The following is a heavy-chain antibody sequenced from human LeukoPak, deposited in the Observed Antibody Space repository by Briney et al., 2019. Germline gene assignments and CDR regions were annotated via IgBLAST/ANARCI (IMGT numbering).Heavy chain of an antibody. J-gene: IGHJ3*02. CDR2: INPNSGGT. D-gene: IGHD6-19*01. V-gene: IGHV1-2*06. CDR1: GYTFTSYY. CDR3: ARPDSSGWYVRDAFDI. Sequence: GASVKVSCKASGYTFTSYYMHWVRQAPGQGLEWMGRINPNSGGTNYAQKFQGRVTMTRDTSISTAYMELSRLRSDDTAVYYCARPDSSGWYVRDAFDIWGQGTMVTVSS.